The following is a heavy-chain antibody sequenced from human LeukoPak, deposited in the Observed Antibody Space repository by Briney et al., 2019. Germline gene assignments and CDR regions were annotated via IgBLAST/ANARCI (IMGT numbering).Heavy chain of an antibody. CDR2: ISGFNGYT. CDR1: GYTFSNYG. V-gene: IGHV1-18*01. J-gene: IGHJ4*02. Sequence: ASVKVSCKASGYTFSNYGIIWVRQAPGQGLEWMGWISGFNGYTRYAQNLQGRVTMTTDKSTSTAYMELRSLISDDTAVYYCARDQWYSSEWLDYWGQGTLVTVSS. CDR3: ARDQWYSSEWLDY. D-gene: IGHD6-19*01.